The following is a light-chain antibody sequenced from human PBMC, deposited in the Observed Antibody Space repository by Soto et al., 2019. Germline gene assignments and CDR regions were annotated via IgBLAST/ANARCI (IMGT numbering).Light chain of an antibody. J-gene: IGKJ4*01. Sequence: DIQMTQSPSSLSASVGDRVTITCQASQDITNXLNWYQQKPGKAPQLLIYDASNLETGVPSRFSGSGSGTDFTFTISSLQPXXXXXXXXXXXDXLPLTFGGGTKVEIE. CDR2: DAS. V-gene: IGKV1-33*01. CDR3: XXXDXLPLT. CDR1: QDITNX.